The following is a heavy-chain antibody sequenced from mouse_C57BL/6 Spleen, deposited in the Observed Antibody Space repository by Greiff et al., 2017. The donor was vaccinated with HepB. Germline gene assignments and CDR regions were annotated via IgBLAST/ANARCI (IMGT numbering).Heavy chain of an antibody. D-gene: IGHD4-1*01. V-gene: IGHV5-17*01. CDR1: GFTFSDYG. CDR3: GSAWGFAY. CDR2: ISSGSSTI. J-gene: IGHJ3*01. Sequence: EVQLVQSGAGLVKPGASLKLSCAASGFTFSDYGMHWVRQAPEKGLEWVGYISSGSSTIYYADKVKGRFTITRDNAKNTLFLQVTSLRSEDTAMYYCGSAWGFAYWGQGTLVTVSA.